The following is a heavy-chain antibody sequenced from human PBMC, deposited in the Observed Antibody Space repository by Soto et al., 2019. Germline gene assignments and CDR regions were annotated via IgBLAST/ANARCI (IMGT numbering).Heavy chain of an antibody. J-gene: IGHJ3*02. CDR3: ARDRGSGGSCPRGAFDI. V-gene: IGHV1-3*01. CDR2: INAGNGNT. D-gene: IGHD2-15*01. Sequence: QVQLVQSGAEVKKPGASVKVSCKASGYTFTSYAMHWVRQAPGQRLEWMGWINAGNGNTKYSQKFQGRVTITRDTSASTAYMELSSLRSEDTAVYYCARDRGSGGSCPRGAFDIWGQGTMVTVSS. CDR1: GYTFTSYA.